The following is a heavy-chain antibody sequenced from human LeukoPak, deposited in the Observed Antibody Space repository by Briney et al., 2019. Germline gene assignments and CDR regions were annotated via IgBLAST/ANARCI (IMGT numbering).Heavy chain of an antibody. CDR2: IKEDGSEK. J-gene: IGHJ5*02. Sequence: GGSLRLSCAASGFTFSGYWMTWVRQAPGKGLEWVANIKEDGSEKYYVDSMKGRFTISRDNARKSLYLQMNSLRAEDTAVYYCARVGLGVGSGKKASGFDPWGQGTLVTVSS. CDR3: ARVGLGVGSGKKASGFDP. V-gene: IGHV3-7*01. D-gene: IGHD3-10*01. CDR1: GFTFSGYW.